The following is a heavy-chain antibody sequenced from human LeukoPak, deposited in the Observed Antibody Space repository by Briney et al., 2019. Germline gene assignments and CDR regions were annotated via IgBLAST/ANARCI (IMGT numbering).Heavy chain of an antibody. CDR1: GGSISSSSYY. J-gene: IGHJ3*02. CDR2: IYYSGST. Sequence: PSETLSLTCGVSGGSISSSSYYWGWIRQPPGKGLEWIGSIYYSGSTYYNPSLKSRGGAISGDTAKNQFSLTPNSVTAADTAVYHCARRVGGGIAAVGAFDIWGPGTMVTVSS. D-gene: IGHD6-13*01. CDR3: ARRVGGGIAAVGAFDI. V-gene: IGHV4-39*01.